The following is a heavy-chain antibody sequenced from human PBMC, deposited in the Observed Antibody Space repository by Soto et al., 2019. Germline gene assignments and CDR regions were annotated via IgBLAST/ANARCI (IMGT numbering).Heavy chain of an antibody. Sequence: QVQLVESGGGVVQPGRSLRLSCAVSGFTVSTYGMHWVRQAPGKGLEWVAVISRDGGTKYYADSVKGRFTISRDNSRNTLCLEMNSLSGDDMAVYYCTGEVASGYWGQGTLVTVSS. D-gene: IGHD2-8*02. CDR1: GFTVSTYG. J-gene: IGHJ4*02. CDR3: TGEVASGY. CDR2: ISRDGGTK. V-gene: IGHV3-30*03.